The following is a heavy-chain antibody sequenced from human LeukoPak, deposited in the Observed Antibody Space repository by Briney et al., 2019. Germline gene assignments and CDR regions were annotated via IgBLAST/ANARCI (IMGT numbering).Heavy chain of an antibody. CDR3: AKEKLYCRGGSCYSGYYFDY. V-gene: IGHV3-23*01. CDR1: GFTFSSYA. Sequence: GGSLRLSCAASGFTFSSYAMSWVRQAPGKGLEWVSAISGSGGSTYYADSVKGRFTISRDNSKNTLYLQMNSLRAEDTAVYYCAKEKLYCRGGSCYSGYYFDYWGQGTLVTVSS. D-gene: IGHD2-15*01. J-gene: IGHJ4*02. CDR2: ISGSGGST.